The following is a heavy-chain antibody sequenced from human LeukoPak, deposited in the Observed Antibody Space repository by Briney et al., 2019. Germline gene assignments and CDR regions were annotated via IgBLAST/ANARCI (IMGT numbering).Heavy chain of an antibody. V-gene: IGHV1-18*01. J-gene: IGHJ4*02. D-gene: IGHD3-22*01. CDR3: AREASNDSSGPPFDY. CDR1: GYTFTSYG. CDR2: ISAYNGNT. Sequence: ASVKVSCKASGYTFTSYGISWVRQAPGQGLEWMGWISAYNGNTNYAQKPQGRVTMTTDTSTSTAYMELRSLRSDDTAVYYCAREASNDSSGPPFDYWGQGTLVTVSS.